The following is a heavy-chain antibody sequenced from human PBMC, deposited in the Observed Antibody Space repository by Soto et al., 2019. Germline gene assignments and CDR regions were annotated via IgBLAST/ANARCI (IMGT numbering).Heavy chain of an antibody. V-gene: IGHV3-30*18. D-gene: IGHD2-15*01. CDR2: ISYDGSNK. J-gene: IGHJ6*02. Sequence: PWGSLRLSGSASGFTFSSYGMHWVRQAPGKVLEWVAVISYDGSNKYYADSVKGRFTISRDNSKNTLYLQMNSLRAEDTAVHYCAKDRAHSYYYYYGMDVWGQGTTVTVSS. CDR3: AKDRAHSYYYYYGMDV. CDR1: GFTFSSYG.